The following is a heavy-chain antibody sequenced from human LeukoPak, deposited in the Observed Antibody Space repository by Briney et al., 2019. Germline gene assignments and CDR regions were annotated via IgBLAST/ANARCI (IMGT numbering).Heavy chain of an antibody. J-gene: IGHJ4*02. V-gene: IGHV4-59*08. CDR1: GGSISNYY. D-gene: IGHD4-17*01. Sequence: PSETLSLTCTVSGGSISNYYWSWIRQPPGKGLEWIGYIYYSGSTNYNPSLKSRVTISVDTSKNQFSLKLSSVTAADTAVYYCAGEYGDYESFVWGQGTLVTVSS. CDR2: IYYSGST. CDR3: AGEYGDYESFV.